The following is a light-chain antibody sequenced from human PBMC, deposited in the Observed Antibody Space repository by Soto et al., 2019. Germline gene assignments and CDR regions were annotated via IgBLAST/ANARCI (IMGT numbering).Light chain of an antibody. J-gene: IGKJ4*01. V-gene: IGKV1D-16*01. CDR3: QQYNIFPLT. CDR2: AAS. CDR1: QDINSY. Sequence: DVQMTQSPSSLSASVGDRVTITCRASQDINSYLAWYQQKPANAPKSLIYAASRLQTGVPSRFSGSESGTDFTLTISNLQPEDSATYCCQQYNIFPLTFGGGTKVEIK.